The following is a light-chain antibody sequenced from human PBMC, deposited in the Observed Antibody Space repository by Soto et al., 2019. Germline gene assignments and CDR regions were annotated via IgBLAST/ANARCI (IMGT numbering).Light chain of an antibody. CDR2: EXS. Sequence: DVALTQSPLSMPVTVGQPASLSXRSSLSLFFSDGDIDLRWXQQGRGXSPSXXXSEXSNRDSGVPDRLSGSGSGTDFTLNISRVEAEYVGVYYCMQGSRSPSTFGQGTRLEIK. J-gene: IGKJ5*01. CDR1: LSLFFSDGDID. V-gene: IGKV2-30*01. CDR3: MQGSRSPST.